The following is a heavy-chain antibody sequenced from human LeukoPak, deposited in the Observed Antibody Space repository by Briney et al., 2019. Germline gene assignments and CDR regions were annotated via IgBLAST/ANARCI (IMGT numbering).Heavy chain of an antibody. CDR1: GDSVSSNSAA. J-gene: IGHJ4*02. V-gene: IGHV6-1*01. CDR2: TYYRSKWYN. Sequence: SQTLSLTCAISGDSVSSNSAAWNWIRQSPSRGLGWLGRTYYRSKWYNDYAVSVKSRITINPDTSKNQFSLQLNSVTPEDTAVYYCAREGDSSGWYRGPAKLDYWGQGTLVTVSS. CDR3: AREGDSSGWYRGPAKLDY. D-gene: IGHD6-19*01.